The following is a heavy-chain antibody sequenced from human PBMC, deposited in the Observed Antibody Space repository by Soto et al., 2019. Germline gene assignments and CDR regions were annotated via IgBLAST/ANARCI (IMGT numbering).Heavy chain of an antibody. Sequence: SETLSLTCAVYGGSFSGYYWSWIRQPPGKGLEWIGEINHSGSTNYNPSLKSRVTISVDTSKNQFSLKLSSVTAADTAVYYCARGSIQLWGFDPWGQGTLVTVSP. CDR2: INHSGST. D-gene: IGHD5-18*01. CDR3: ARGSIQLWGFDP. J-gene: IGHJ5*02. V-gene: IGHV4-34*01. CDR1: GGSFSGYY.